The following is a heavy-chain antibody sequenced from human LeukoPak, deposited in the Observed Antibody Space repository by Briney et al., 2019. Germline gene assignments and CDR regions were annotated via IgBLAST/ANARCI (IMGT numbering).Heavy chain of an antibody. V-gene: IGHV3-23*01. D-gene: IGHD5-12*01. CDR3: ARDLGYSGYDSYFDY. CDR1: GFTFGTFA. CDR2: ITGDDST. Sequence: GGSLRLSCAASGFTFGTFAFSWVRQAPGKGLEWVSSITGDDSTYYADSVKGRFTISRDNAKNSLYLQMNSLRAEDTAVYYCARDLGYSGYDSYFDYWGQGTLVTVSS. J-gene: IGHJ4*02.